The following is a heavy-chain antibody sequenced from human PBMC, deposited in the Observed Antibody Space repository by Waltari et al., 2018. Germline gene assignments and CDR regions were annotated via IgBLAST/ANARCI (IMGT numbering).Heavy chain of an antibody. CDR3: VTPLRLIGAFDP. J-gene: IGHJ5*02. D-gene: IGHD2-8*01. CDR2: ISSNGGST. Sequence: EVQLVESGGGLVQPGGSLRLSCSASGFTFSRYAMPWLSQAPGKGLEYVSAISSNGGSTYYADSVKGRFTISRDNSKNTLYLQMSSLRAEDTAVYYCVTPLRLIGAFDPWGQGTLVTVSS. V-gene: IGHV3-64D*08. CDR1: GFTFSRYA.